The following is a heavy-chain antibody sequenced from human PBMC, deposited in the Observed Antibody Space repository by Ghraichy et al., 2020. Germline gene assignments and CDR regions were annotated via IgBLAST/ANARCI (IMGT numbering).Heavy chain of an antibody. D-gene: IGHD3-3*01. CDR1: GFTFSSYD. CDR3: AREVPSGGVGFIYLDY. V-gene: IGHV3-23*01. CDR2: VSGSGGNT. J-gene: IGHJ4*02. Sequence: GGSLRLSCAASGFTFSSYDMAWVRQAPGRRLEWVSAVSGSGGNTHYADSVKGRFTISRDNSKNTLYLQLNSLRAEDTALYYCAREVPSGGVGFIYLDYWGQGTLVTVSS.